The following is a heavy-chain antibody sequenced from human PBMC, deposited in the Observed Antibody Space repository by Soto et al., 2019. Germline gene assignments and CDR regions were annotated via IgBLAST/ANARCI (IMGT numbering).Heavy chain of an antibody. Sequence: SETLSLTCSVSGGSISTVGHYWTWIRQPPGKGLEWIGSIYHTGRTYYSKSLRSRLTMSVDTSKSQFSLRLSSVTAADTAVYYCARATGTLSNRNCDYWGQGSLVTVS. CDR1: GGSISTVGHY. J-gene: IGHJ4*02. V-gene: IGHV4-31*03. D-gene: IGHD1-1*01. CDR3: ARATGTLSNRNCDY. CDR2: IYHTGRT.